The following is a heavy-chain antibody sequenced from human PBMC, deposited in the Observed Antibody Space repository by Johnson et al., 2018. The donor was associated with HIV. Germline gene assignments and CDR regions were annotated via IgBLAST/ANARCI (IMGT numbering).Heavy chain of an antibody. Sequence: QVQVVESGGGLIQPGGSLRLSCAASGFTFSSYAMHWVRQAPGKGLEWVAVISYDGSNKYYADSVKGRFPISRDTSKTTLYLQMNSLRAEDTAVYYCARAIRYYGSGTLLGGAFDIWGQGTMVTVSS. CDR2: ISYDGSNK. J-gene: IGHJ3*02. V-gene: IGHV3-30-3*01. CDR3: ARAIRYYGSGTLLGGAFDI. CDR1: GFTFSSYA. D-gene: IGHD3-10*01.